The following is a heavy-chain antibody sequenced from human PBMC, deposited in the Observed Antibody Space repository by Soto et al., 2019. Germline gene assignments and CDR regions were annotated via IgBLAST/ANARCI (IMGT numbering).Heavy chain of an antibody. Sequence: SETLSLTCSLSGASITSTTYFWACIRQPPGKGLEWVGSTYYSGKTHYNPSLKSRATISVDRSRNQFSLQVSSVTAADTAVYYCAKNLPRTGRFDYWGQGTVVTVSS. CDR2: TYYSGKT. CDR3: AKNLPRTGRFDY. J-gene: IGHJ4*02. V-gene: IGHV4-39*01. CDR1: GASITSTTYF.